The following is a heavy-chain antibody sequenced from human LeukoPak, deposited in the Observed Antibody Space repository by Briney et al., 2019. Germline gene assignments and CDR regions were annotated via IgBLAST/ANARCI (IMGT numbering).Heavy chain of an antibody. V-gene: IGHV4-4*02. Sequence: PSETLSLTCAVSGVSISSSNWWSWVRQPPGKGLEWIGEIYHSGSTNYSPSLKSRVTISVDKSKNQFSLKLSSVTAADTAVYYCARSGIEATNSYYFDYWGQGTLVTVSS. J-gene: IGHJ4*02. CDR2: IYHSGST. D-gene: IGHD2-21*01. CDR3: ARSGIEATNSYYFDY. CDR1: GVSISSSNW.